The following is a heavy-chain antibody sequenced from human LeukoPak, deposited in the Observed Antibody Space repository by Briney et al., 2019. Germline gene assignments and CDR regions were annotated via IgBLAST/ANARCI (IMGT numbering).Heavy chain of an antibody. J-gene: IGHJ4*02. CDR3: AKGLYYYDSSGYYYTSYFDY. Sequence: GGSLRLSCAASGFTFSNAWMSWVRQAPGKGLEWVGRIKSKTDGGTTDYAAPVKGRFTISRDDSKNTLYLQKNSLKTEDTAVYYCAKGLYYYDSSGYYYTSYFDYWGQGTLVTVSS. CDR2: IKSKTDGGTT. CDR1: GFTFSNAW. D-gene: IGHD3-22*01. V-gene: IGHV3-15*01.